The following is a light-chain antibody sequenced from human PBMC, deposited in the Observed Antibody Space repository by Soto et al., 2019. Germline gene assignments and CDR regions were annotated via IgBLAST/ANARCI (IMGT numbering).Light chain of an antibody. CDR3: QQRYTWPLT. J-gene: IGKJ4*01. Sequence: IVLTQSPATLSLSPGERAALSCRASQSVSAFLAWYQQKPGQAPRLLIYDASNRATGIPARFSGSGSGTDFTLTISSLEPEDFAVYYCQQRYTWPLTFGGGTKLEIK. CDR2: DAS. CDR1: QSVSAF. V-gene: IGKV3-11*01.